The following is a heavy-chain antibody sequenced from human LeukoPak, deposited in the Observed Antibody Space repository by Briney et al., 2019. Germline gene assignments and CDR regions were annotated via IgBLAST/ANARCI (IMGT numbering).Heavy chain of an antibody. Sequence: GGSLRLSCAASGFTFSSYWMHWVRQAPGKGLVWVSRINTDGSSTNYADTVKGRFTMSRDNAKNTLYLQMNSLRAEDTAVYSCAREITTNGGRYFDYWGQGTLVTVSS. D-gene: IGHD7-27*01. CDR1: GFTFSSYW. V-gene: IGHV3-74*01. CDR3: AREITTNGGRYFDY. CDR2: INTDGSST. J-gene: IGHJ4*02.